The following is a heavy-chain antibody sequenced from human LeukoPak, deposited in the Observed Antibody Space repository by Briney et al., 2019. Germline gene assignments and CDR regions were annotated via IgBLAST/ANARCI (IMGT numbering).Heavy chain of an antibody. CDR2: INHSGST. D-gene: IGHD2-2*01. Sequence: SETLSLTCTVSGGSISYYYWSWIRQPPGKGLEWIGEINHSGSTNYNPSLKSRVTISVDTSKNQFSLKLSSVTAADTAVYYCARQGRIVPAAKRGFFDYWGQGTLVTVSS. CDR3: ARQGRIVPAAKRGFFDY. CDR1: GGSISYYY. J-gene: IGHJ4*02. V-gene: IGHV4-34*01.